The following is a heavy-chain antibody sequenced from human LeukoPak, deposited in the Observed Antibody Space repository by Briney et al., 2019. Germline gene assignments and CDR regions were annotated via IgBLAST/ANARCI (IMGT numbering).Heavy chain of an antibody. Sequence: GGSLRLSCAASGFTFSRYWMSWVRQVPRKGLEWVANIKQDGSEKYYVDSVKGRFTISRDNAKNSLYLQMDSLRAEDTAVYYCARSRSAGYWGQGTLVTVSS. CDR1: GFTFSRYW. V-gene: IGHV3-7*01. J-gene: IGHJ4*02. CDR3: ARSRSAGY. CDR2: IKQDGSEK.